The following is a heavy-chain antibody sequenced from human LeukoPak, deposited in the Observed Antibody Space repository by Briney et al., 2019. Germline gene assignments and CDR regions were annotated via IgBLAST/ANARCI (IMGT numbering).Heavy chain of an antibody. Sequence: SETLSLTCTVSGGSISSYYWSWIRQPPGKGLEWTGYIYYSGSTNYNPSLKSRVTISVDTSKNQFSLKLSSVTAADTAVYYCASSGPYCSGGSCYRILDYWGQGTLVTVSS. CDR3: ASSGPYCSGGSCYRILDY. CDR1: GGSISSYY. J-gene: IGHJ4*02. V-gene: IGHV4-59*01. D-gene: IGHD2-15*01. CDR2: IYYSGST.